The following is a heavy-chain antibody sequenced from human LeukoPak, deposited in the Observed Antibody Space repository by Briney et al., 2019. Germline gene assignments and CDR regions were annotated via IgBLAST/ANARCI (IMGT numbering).Heavy chain of an antibody. CDR2: ISGSGGST. CDR3: AKDPTRAVAGTFDY. V-gene: IGHV3-23*01. Sequence: GGSLRLSCAASGFTFSSYAMSWVRQAPGKVLEWVSAISGSGGSTYYADSVKGRFTISRDNSKNTLYLQMNSLRAEDTAVYYCAKDPTRAVAGTFDYWGQGTLVTVSS. CDR1: GFTFSSYA. D-gene: IGHD6-19*01. J-gene: IGHJ4*02.